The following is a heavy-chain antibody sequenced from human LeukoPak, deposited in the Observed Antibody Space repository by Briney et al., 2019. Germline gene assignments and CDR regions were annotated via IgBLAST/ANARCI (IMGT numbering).Heavy chain of an antibody. Sequence: GGSLRLSCAASGFTFSSYAMGWVRQAPGKGLEWVSAISGSGGSTYYADSVKGRFTISRDNSRDTLYLQMNSLRAEDTAVYYCAKGYYDYVWGSYYFDYWGQGTLVTVSS. D-gene: IGHD3-16*01. J-gene: IGHJ4*02. CDR1: GFTFSSYA. CDR3: AKGYYDYVWGSYYFDY. V-gene: IGHV3-23*01. CDR2: ISGSGGST.